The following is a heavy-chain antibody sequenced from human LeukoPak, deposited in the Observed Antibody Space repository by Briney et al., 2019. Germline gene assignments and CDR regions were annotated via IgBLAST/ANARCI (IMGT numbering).Heavy chain of an antibody. CDR2: IVVGSGNT. CDR3: AAEGPHDFFDY. CDR1: GFTFTSSA. D-gene: IGHD3-3*01. Sequence: ASVKVSCKASGFTFTSSAMQWVRQARGQRLEWIGWIVVGSGNTNYAQKFQERVTITKDMSTSTAYIELSSLKSEDTAVYYCAAEGPHDFFDYWGQGTLVTVSS. J-gene: IGHJ4*02. V-gene: IGHV1-58*02.